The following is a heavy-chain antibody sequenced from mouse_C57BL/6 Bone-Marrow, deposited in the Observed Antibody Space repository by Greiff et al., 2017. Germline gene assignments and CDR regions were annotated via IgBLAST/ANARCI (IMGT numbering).Heavy chain of an antibody. CDR2: IDPEDGDT. J-gene: IGHJ1*03. CDR1: GFNIKDYY. Sequence: VQLQQSGAELVRPGASVKLSCTASGFNIKDYYMHWVKQRPDQGLEWIGRIDPEDGDTEYDPKFQGKATRTADTSSNTAYLQLRSLTSEDTAVYYCTGGNYWYFDVWGTGTTVTVSS. D-gene: IGHD1-1*02. V-gene: IGHV14-1*01. CDR3: TGGNYWYFDV.